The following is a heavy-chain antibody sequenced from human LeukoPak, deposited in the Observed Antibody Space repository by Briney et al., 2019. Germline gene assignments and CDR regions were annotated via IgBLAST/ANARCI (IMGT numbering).Heavy chain of an antibody. D-gene: IGHD5-18*01. J-gene: IGHJ3*02. CDR3: LAEIYSYGPNAFDI. CDR2: ISYDGSNK. CDR1: GFIFSSYG. V-gene: IGHV3-30*03. Sequence: GRSLRLSCAASGFIFSSYGMHWGRQAPGKGLEWGAVISYDGSNKYYADSVKGRFTISRDNSKNTLYLQMNSLRDEDTAVYYCLAEIYSYGPNAFDIWGQGTMVTVSS.